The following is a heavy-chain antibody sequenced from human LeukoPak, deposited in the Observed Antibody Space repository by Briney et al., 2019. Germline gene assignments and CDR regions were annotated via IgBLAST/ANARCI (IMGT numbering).Heavy chain of an antibody. D-gene: IGHD3-22*01. V-gene: IGHV4-39*07. CDR3: ARTPPRYYYDSSGYYYSY. Sequence: SETLSLTCTVSGGSISSSSYYWGWIRQPPGKGLDWIVSIYYSRSTYYNPALKSRVTISVGTSKNPFSLKLSSVTAADTAVYYCARTPPRYYYDSSGYYYSYWGQGTLVTVSS. CDR2: IYYSRST. CDR1: GGSISSSSYY. J-gene: IGHJ4*02.